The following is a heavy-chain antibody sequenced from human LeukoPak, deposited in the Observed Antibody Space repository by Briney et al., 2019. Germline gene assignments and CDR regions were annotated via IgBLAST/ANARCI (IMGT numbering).Heavy chain of an antibody. CDR2: IYPGDSDT. V-gene: IGHV5-51*01. J-gene: IGHJ5*02. CDR1: GYSFTSYW. D-gene: IGHD5-18*01. CDR3: ARRGLGPGYSYGNWFDP. Sequence: NRGESLKISCKGSGYSFTSYWIGWVRQLPGKGLEWMGIIYPGDSDTRYSPSFQGQVTISADKSISTAYLQWSSLKASDTAMYYCARRGLGPGYSYGNWFDPWGQGTLVTVSS.